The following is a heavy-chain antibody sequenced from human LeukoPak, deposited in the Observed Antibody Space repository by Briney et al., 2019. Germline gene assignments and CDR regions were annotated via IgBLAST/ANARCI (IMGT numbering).Heavy chain of an antibody. CDR3: ARDRWLRPYYFDY. V-gene: IGHV1-3*01. CDR2: INAGNGNT. Sequence: GASVKVSCKASGYTFTSYAMHWVRQAPGQRLERMGWINAGNGNTKYSQKFQGRVTITRDTSASTAYMELSSLRSEDTAVYYCARDRWLRPYYFDYWGQGTLVAVSS. CDR1: GYTFTSYA. D-gene: IGHD5-12*01. J-gene: IGHJ4*02.